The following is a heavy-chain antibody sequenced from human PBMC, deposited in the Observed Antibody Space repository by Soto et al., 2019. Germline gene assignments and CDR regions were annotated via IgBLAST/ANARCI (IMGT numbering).Heavy chain of an antibody. CDR2: IYYSERTSYNRGST. CDR3: ARRGDSSSWLNYYYYYGMDI. CDR1: GDSMTSSSYY. D-gene: IGHD6-13*01. J-gene: IGHJ6*02. V-gene: IGHV4-39*01. Sequence: ETLSLTCTVSGDSMTSSSYYWGWIRQPPGKGLEWIGSIYYSERTSYNRGSTYYSPSLKSRVTISGDTSKSQFSLKLSSVTAADTAVYYCARRGDSSSWLNYYYYYGMDIWGQGTTVTSP.